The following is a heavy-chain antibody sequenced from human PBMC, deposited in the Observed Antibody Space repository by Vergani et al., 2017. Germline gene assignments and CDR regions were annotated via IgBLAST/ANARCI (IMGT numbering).Heavy chain of an antibody. CDR3: AGRDSSSWYTYYFDY. V-gene: IGHV4-39*01. J-gene: IGHJ4*02. CDR2: IYYSGST. Sequence: QLQLQESGPGLVKPSETLSLTCTVSGGSISSSSYYWGWIRQPPGKGLEWIGSIYYSGSTYYNPSLKSRVTISVDTTKNQFSLKLSSVTAADTAVYYCAGRDSSSWYTYYFDYWGQGTLVTVSS. CDR1: GGSISSSSYY. D-gene: IGHD6-13*01.